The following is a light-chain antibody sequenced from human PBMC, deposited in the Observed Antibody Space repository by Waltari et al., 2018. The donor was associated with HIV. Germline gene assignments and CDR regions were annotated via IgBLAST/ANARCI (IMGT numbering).Light chain of an antibody. J-gene: IGLJ1*01. V-gene: IGLV2-14*03. CDR2: DVS. CDR3: SSYTSSSTPYV. Sequence: MIYDVSNRPSGVSNRFSGSKSGNTASLTISGLQAEDEADYYCSSYTSSSTPYVFGTGTKVTVL.